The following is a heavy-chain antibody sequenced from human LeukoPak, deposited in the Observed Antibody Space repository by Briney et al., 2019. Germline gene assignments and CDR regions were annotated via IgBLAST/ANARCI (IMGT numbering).Heavy chain of an antibody. CDR2: IHNDGST. J-gene: IGHJ4*02. CDR1: GFIVSNTY. D-gene: IGHD3-3*02. V-gene: IGHV3-53*01. Sequence: PGGSLRLSCAASGFIVSNTYMTWVRQAPGKGLEWVSVIHNDGSTYYADSVKGRFTISRDNSKYMLFLRMNSLRVEDTAVYFCVSLARDYWGQGTLVSVSS. CDR3: VSLARDY.